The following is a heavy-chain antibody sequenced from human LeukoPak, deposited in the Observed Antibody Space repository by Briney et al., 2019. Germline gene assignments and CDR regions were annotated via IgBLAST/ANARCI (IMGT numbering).Heavy chain of an antibody. Sequence: SVKVSCKASGGTFSSYAISWVRQAPGQGLEWMGGIIPIFGAANYAQKFQGRVTITADESTSTAYMELSSLRSEDTAVYYCAREVVVVAATVKAVNWFDPWGQGTLVTVSS. CDR1: GGTFSSYA. V-gene: IGHV1-69*13. J-gene: IGHJ5*02. CDR2: IIPIFGAA. D-gene: IGHD2-15*01. CDR3: AREVVVVAATVKAVNWFDP.